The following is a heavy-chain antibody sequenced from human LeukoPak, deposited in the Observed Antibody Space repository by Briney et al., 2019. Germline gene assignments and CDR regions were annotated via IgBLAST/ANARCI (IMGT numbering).Heavy chain of an antibody. V-gene: IGHV1-46*01. CDR1: GYTFTGYY. J-gene: IGHJ4*02. D-gene: IGHD3-10*01. Sequence: GASVKVSCKASGYTFTGYYMHWVRQAPGQGLEWMGIINPSGGSTSYAQKFQGRVTMTRDTSTSTVYMELSSLRSEDTAVYYCARDGVDRLNLILWFGESAPNYYFDYWGQGTLVTVSS. CDR2: INPSGGST. CDR3: ARDGVDRLNLILWFGESAPNYYFDY.